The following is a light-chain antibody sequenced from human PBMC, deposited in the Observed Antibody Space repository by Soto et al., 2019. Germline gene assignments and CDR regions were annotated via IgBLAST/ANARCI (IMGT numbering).Light chain of an antibody. J-gene: IGKJ2*01. CDR1: QDISNY. CDR3: QQYDNLPT. V-gene: IGKV1-33*01. Sequence: DIPMTQSPSSLSASVGDRVTITCQASQDISNYLNWYQQKPGKAPKLLIYDASNLETGVPSRFSGSGSGTDFTFNISSLQPEDIATYYCQQYDNLPTFGQGTKLEIK. CDR2: DAS.